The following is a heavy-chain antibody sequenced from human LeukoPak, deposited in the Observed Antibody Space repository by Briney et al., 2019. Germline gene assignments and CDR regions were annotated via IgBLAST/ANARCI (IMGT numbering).Heavy chain of an antibody. Sequence: ASVKVSCKASGYTFTSYGISWVRQAPGQGLEWMGWISAYNGNTNYAQKLQGRVTMTTDTSTSTAYMELRSLRSDETAVYYCARGLGSDYDSSGYYYWGQGTLVTVSS. CDR3: ARGLGSDYDSSGYYY. V-gene: IGHV1-18*01. CDR1: GYTFTSYG. J-gene: IGHJ4*02. CDR2: ISAYNGNT. D-gene: IGHD3-22*01.